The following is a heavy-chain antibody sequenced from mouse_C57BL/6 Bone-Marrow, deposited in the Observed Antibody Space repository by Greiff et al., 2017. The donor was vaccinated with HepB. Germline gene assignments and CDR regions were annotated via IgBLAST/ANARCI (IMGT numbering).Heavy chain of an antibody. D-gene: IGHD2-3*01. CDR3: ARSRWFLFAY. Sequence: VQLQQSGAELARPGASVKLSCKASGYTFTSYGISWVKQRTGQGLEWIGEIYPRSGNTYYNEKFKGKATLAADKSSSTAYMELRSLTSEDSAVYFCARSRWFLFAYWGQGTLVTVSA. CDR2: IYPRSGNT. V-gene: IGHV1-81*01. J-gene: IGHJ3*01. CDR1: GYTFTSYG.